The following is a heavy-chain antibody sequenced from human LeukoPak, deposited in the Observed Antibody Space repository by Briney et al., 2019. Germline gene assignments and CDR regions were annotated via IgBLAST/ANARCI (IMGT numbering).Heavy chain of an antibody. D-gene: IGHD3-16*01. J-gene: IGHJ4*02. V-gene: IGHV4-38-2*02. CDR3: ARGHWEQDTSSYAY. CDR2: IYHSGST. CDR1: GYSISSGYC. Sequence: ASETLSLTCTVSGYSISSGYCWGWIRQPPGKGLEWIGSIYHSGSTYYNPSLKSRVTISVDTSKNQFSLKLSSVTAADTAVYYCARGHWEQDTSSYAYWGQGSLVTVSS.